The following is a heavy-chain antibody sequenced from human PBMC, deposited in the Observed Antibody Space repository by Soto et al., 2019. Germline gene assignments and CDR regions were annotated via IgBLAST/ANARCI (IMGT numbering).Heavy chain of an antibody. CDR3: ARGITAGVDY. J-gene: IGHJ4*02. CDR2: MSPNSGST. CDR1: GYTFNSFD. V-gene: IGHV1-8*01. Sequence: GASVKVSCKASGYTFNSFDINWMRQAPGEGLEWMGWMSPNSGSTGYAQKFQGRVTMTRDTSISTAYMELSSLRSDDTAAYYCARGITAGVDYWGQGTLVTVSS. D-gene: IGHD6-25*01.